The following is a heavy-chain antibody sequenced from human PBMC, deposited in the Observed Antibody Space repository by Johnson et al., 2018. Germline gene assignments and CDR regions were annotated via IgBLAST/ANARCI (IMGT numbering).Heavy chain of an antibody. D-gene: IGHD3-3*01. CDR2: ISYDGSNK. J-gene: IGHJ6*02. Sequence: QVQLVQSGGGVVQXGRSXRLXCAASGFTFSSYGMHWVRQAPGKGLEWVAVISYDGSNKYYADSVKGRFTIPRDNSKKTLYLQMNSLRAEDTAVYYCANDRPVYYDFWSGMDVWGQGTTVTVSS. CDR3: ANDRPVYYDFWSGMDV. V-gene: IGHV3-30*18. CDR1: GFTFSSYG.